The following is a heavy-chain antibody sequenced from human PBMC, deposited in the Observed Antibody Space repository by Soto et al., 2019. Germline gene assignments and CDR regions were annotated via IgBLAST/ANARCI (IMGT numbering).Heavy chain of an antibody. Sequence: GGSLRLSCAASGFTFSSYGMHWVRQAPGKGLEWVAVIWYDGSNKYYADSVKGRFTISRDNAKNSLYLQMNSLRDEDTAVYYCGAAPPSFYYYGMDVWGQGTTVTVSS. D-gene: IGHD2-15*01. J-gene: IGHJ6*02. V-gene: IGHV3-33*01. CDR1: GFTFSSYG. CDR3: GAAPPSFYYYGMDV. CDR2: IWYDGSNK.